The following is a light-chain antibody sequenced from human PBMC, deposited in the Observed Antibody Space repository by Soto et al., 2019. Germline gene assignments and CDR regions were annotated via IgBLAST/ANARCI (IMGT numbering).Light chain of an antibody. CDR1: QAVSTW. CDR2: AAS. J-gene: IGKJ4*01. CDR3: QQANSFHRT. V-gene: IGKV1-12*01. Sequence: DIQMTQSPSFVSASVGDRVTITCRASQAVSTWLAWYQQKPGDAPKLLIYAASTLQSGVPSRFRGSGAVKYLTGRVRSLQPEDFATYYCQQANSFHRTVGGGPKVDIK.